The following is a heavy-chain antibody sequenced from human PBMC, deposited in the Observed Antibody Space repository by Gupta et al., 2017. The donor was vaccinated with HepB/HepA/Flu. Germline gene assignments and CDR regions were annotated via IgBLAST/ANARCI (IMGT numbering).Heavy chain of an antibody. Sequence: GGGVVQPGRSRRLSCVASGFTFSSYIMHWVRQAPGKGLEWLALISYDGSNEYYADSVKGRFTISRDNSKNTLYLQVNSLRAEDTAVYYCARYGHYYDTSGYSLGYWGQGTLVSVTS. CDR1: GFTFSSYI. D-gene: IGHD3-22*01. V-gene: IGHV3-30-3*01. J-gene: IGHJ4*02. CDR3: ARYGHYYDTSGYSLGY. CDR2: ISYDGSNE.